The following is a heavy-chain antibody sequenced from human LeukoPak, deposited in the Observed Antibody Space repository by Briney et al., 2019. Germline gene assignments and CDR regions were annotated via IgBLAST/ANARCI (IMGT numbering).Heavy chain of an antibody. CDR2: ISGSGRTT. D-gene: IGHD2-21*02. J-gene: IGHJ4*02. V-gene: IGHV3-23*01. Sequence: GGSLRLSCAASGFTFSSYAMSWVRQAPGKGLEWVSIISGSGRTTYYADSVKGRFTISRDSSKNTLYLQMNSLRADDTAVYYCARDCVDDWYAPDHWGQGTLVTVS. CDR3: ARDCVDDWYAPDH. CDR1: GFTFSSYA.